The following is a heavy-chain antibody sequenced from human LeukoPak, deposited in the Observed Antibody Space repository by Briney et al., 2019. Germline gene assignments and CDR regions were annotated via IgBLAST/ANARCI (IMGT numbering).Heavy chain of an antibody. CDR1: GGTFSSYA. V-gene: IGHV1-69*06. J-gene: IGHJ3*02. CDR3: ARERITIFGVVNGGGASAFDI. D-gene: IGHD3-3*01. CDR2: IIPIFGTA. Sequence: VASVKVSCKASGGTFSSYAISWVRQAPGQGLEWMGGIIPIFGTANYAQKFQGRVTITADKSTSTAYMELSSLRSEDTAVYYCARERITIFGVVNGGGASAFDIWGQGTMVTVSS.